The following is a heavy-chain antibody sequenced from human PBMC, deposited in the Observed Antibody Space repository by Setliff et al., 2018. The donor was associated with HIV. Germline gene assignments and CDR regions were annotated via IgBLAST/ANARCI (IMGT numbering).Heavy chain of an antibody. D-gene: IGHD3-3*01. CDR2: MYHTGST. Sequence: SETLSLTCAVYGGSFSGYSWIWIRQPPGKGLEWIGYMYHTGSTNHNPSLKSRVTISVDTSRNQISLNLTSVTAADTAVYYCARHGTFGVVSPGDSYYSYMDVWGKGTTVTVS. CDR3: ARHGTFGVVSPGDSYYSYMDV. V-gene: IGHV4-34*11. J-gene: IGHJ6*03. CDR1: GGSFSGYS.